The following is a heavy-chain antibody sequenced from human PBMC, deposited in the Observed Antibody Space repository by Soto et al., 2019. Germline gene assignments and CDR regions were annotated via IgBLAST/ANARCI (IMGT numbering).Heavy chain of an antibody. J-gene: IGHJ4*02. CDR1: GFTFSTYA. CDR3: EKGSASGVPYYFDY. V-gene: IGHV3-23*01. CDR2: ISDSGGSA. D-gene: IGHD6-13*01. Sequence: PRGSLRLSCAASGFTFSTYAMSWVRQAPGKGLEWVSAISDSGGSAYYADSVKGRFTISRDNSKNTLYLQMNSLRAEDTAVYYCEKGSASGVPYYFDYWGQGTLVTVSS.